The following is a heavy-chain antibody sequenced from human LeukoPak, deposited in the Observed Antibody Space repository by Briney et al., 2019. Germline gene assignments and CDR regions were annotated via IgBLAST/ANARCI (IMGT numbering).Heavy chain of an antibody. J-gene: IGHJ3*02. CDR2: IVVGSGNT. V-gene: IGHV1-58*01. Sequence: SVKVSCKASGFSFATSAVQWVRQARGQRLEWIGWIVVGSGNTNYAQKFRERVTITRDTSTSTAYLELSSLRSEDTAVYYCVSWAGSLRAFHIWGQGTMLTVSS. CDR3: VSWAGSLRAFHI. CDR1: GFSFATSA. D-gene: IGHD4-17*01.